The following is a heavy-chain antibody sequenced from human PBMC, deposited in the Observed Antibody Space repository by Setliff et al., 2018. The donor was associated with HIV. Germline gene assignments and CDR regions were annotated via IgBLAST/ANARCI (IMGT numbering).Heavy chain of an antibody. CDR2: FDPEDDET. V-gene: IGHV1-24*01. J-gene: IGHJ3*02. D-gene: IGHD3-9*01. CDR3: ATSGFYDILTGPTPGVFDI. CDR1: GYSLTEVS. Sequence: ASVKVSCKVSGYSLTEVSIHWVRQAPGEGLEWMGGFDPEDDETVYAEKFQGRVTMTEDTSTDTAYMALSSLRSEDTAMYYCATSGFYDILTGPTPGVFDIWGQGTMVTVSS.